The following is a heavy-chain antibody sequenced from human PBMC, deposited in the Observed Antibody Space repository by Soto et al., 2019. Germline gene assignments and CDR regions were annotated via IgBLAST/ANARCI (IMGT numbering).Heavy chain of an antibody. CDR2: INHSGST. J-gene: IGHJ4*02. CDR1: GGSFSGYY. D-gene: IGHD6-13*01. V-gene: IGHV4-34*01. CDR3: AIASRSWYSLDY. Sequence: PSETLSLTCAVYGGSFSGYYWSWIRQPPGKGLEWIGEINHSGSTNYNPSLKSRVTISVDTSKNQFSLKLSSVTAADTAVYYCAIASRSWYSLDYWCQGTLLTRSS.